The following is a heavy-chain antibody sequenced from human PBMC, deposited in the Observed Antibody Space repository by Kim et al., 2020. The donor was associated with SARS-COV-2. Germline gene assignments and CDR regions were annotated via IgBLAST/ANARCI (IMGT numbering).Heavy chain of an antibody. CDR2: I. CDR3: AKDSGYYYGMDV. J-gene: IGHJ6*02. V-gene: IGHV3-9*01. Sequence: ICYATSGNGPVTHSRDNAKNALYLQMNSLGAEDTALYYCAKDSGYYYGMDVWGQGTTVTVSS.